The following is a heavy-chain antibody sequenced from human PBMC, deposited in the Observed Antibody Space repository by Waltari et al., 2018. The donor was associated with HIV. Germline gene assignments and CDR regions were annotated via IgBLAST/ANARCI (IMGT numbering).Heavy chain of an antibody. J-gene: IGHJ4*02. CDR3: ARGRGYYFGSPYYFDS. CDR2: IKRDGSDK. D-gene: IGHD3-10*01. CDR1: GFTFDDYW. Sequence: EVQVVESGGALVQPGGSLRLSCAASGFTFDDYWLTWVRQAPGKGLEWVVSIKRDGSDKSYVDSVKGRFSVSRDNAKSSLYLQMSSLRVEDTALYICARGRGYYFGSPYYFDSWGQGTLVTVSS. V-gene: IGHV3-7*01.